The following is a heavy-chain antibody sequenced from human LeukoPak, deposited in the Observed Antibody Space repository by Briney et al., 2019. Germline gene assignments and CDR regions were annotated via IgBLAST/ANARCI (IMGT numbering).Heavy chain of an antibody. J-gene: IGHJ3*02. D-gene: IGHD4-23*01. V-gene: IGHV3-33*01. CDR3: ARGGGGRDAFDI. CDR1: GFTFSSYG. CDR2: IWYDGSNK. Sequence: GRSLRLSCAASGFTFSSYGMHWVRQAPGKGLEWVAVIWYDGSNKYYADSVKGRFTISRDNSKNTLYLQMNSLRAEDTAVYYCARGGGGRDAFDIWGQGTMVTVSS.